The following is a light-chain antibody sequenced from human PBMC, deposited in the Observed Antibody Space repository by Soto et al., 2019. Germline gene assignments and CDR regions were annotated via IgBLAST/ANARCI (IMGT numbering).Light chain of an antibody. CDR1: SGHSSFI. V-gene: IGLV4-60*02. Sequence: VLTQSSSASASLGSSVKLTCTLSSGHSSFIIAWHQQQPGKAPRFLMKLEGDGSYDKGSGVPDRFSGSSSGADRYLTISNLQFEDEADYYCETWDDNTWVFGGGTKLTVL. CDR2: LEGDGSY. CDR3: ETWDDNTWV. J-gene: IGLJ3*02.